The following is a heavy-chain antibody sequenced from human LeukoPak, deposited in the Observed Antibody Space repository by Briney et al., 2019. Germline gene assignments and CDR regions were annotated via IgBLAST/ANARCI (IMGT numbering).Heavy chain of an antibody. CDR2: IIPIFGTA. D-gene: IGHD5-18*01. J-gene: IGHJ3*02. Sequence: SVKVSCKASGRTFSSYAISWVRQAPGQGLECMGGIIPIFGTANYAQKFQGRVTITTDESTSTAYMELSSLRSEDTAVYYCARGRRIQLWPTAFDIWGQGTMVTVSS. CDR3: ARGRRIQLWPTAFDI. CDR1: GRTFSSYA. V-gene: IGHV1-69*05.